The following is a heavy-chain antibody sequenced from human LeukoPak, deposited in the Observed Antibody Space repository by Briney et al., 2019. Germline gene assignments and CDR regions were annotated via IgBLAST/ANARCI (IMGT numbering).Heavy chain of an antibody. CDR1: GFIFSKTW. J-gene: IGHJ5*01. D-gene: IGHD7-27*01. CDR2: INSDGSSA. Sequence: GGSLRLSCVASGFIFSKTWMHWVRQAPGKGLAWIARINSDGSSATYADSVEGRLTISRDNAKNTLYLEMSSLRVDDTAVYYCARTPLTADYWFDSWGQGTLVTVSS. CDR3: ARTPLTADYWFDS. V-gene: IGHV3-74*03.